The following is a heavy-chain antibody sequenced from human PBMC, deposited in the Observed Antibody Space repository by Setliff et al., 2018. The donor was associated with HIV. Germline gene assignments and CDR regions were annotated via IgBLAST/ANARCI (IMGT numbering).Heavy chain of an antibody. J-gene: IGHJ4*02. V-gene: IGHV4-34*01. D-gene: IGHD3-16*01. CDR3: ARTSVITLALDY. CDR1: GRSLSGYY. CDR2: IYYSGST. Sequence: SETLSLTCAVSGRSLSGYYWSWIRQPPGKGLEWIGGIYYSGSTYYTPSLKSRVTISVDTSKNQFSLKLSSVTAADTAVFYCARTSVITLALDYWGQGTLVTVSS.